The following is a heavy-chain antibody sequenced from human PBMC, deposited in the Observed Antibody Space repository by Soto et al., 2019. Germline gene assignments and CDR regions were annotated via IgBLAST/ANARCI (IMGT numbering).Heavy chain of an antibody. J-gene: IGHJ6*02. D-gene: IGHD4-4*01. CDR1: GGSISSGDYY. Sequence: SAPLSLTCTVSGGSISSGDYYWSWIRQPPGKGLEWIGYIYYSGSTYYNPSLKSRVTISVDTSKNQFSLKLSSVTAADAAVYYCARTTVTTGGMDVWGQGTTGTVS. V-gene: IGHV4-30-4*01. CDR2: IYYSGST. CDR3: ARTTVTTGGMDV.